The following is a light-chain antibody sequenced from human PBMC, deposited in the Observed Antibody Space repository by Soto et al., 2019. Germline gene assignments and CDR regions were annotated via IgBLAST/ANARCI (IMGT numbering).Light chain of an antibody. J-gene: IGKJ5*01. Sequence: ESVVTESPGSMSLSPGERATLSCRASQSVSSRLAWYQQKPGQAPRLLISGASSRATGIPDRFSGSGSGTDFTLTIRSLEPEDFAIYYCQQRANWPPTTFGHGTRLEIK. V-gene: IGKV3-11*01. CDR2: GAS. CDR3: QQRANWPPTT. CDR1: QSVSSR.